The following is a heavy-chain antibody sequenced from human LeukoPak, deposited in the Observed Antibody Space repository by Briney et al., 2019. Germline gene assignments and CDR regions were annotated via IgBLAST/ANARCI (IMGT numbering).Heavy chain of an antibody. Sequence: GASVRVSCKASGYTFTTYGISWVRQAPGQGLEWMGWIRTYNGNTQYAQKFQGRVTMTTDTSTSTAYMELRSLKSDDTAVYYCARGGDYGDYWGQGTLVTVSS. D-gene: IGHD3-16*01. J-gene: IGHJ4*02. CDR3: ARGGDYGDY. CDR1: GYTFTTYG. V-gene: IGHV1-18*01. CDR2: IRTYNGNT.